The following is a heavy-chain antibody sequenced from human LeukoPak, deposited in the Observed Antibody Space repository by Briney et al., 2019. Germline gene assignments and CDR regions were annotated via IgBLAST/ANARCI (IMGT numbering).Heavy chain of an antibody. CDR1: GGSISSGGYY. V-gene: IGHV4-31*03. Sequence: SETLSLTCTVSGGSISSGGYYWSWIRQHPGKGLEWIGYIYYSGSTYYNPSLKSRVTISVDTSKNQFSLKLSSVTAADTAVYYCARELHCSSTSCFTNWFDPWGQGTLVTVSS. J-gene: IGHJ5*02. CDR2: IYYSGST. D-gene: IGHD2-2*02. CDR3: ARELHCSSTSCFTNWFDP.